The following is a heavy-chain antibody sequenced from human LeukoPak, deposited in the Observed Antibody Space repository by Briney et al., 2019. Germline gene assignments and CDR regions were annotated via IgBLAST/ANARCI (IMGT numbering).Heavy chain of an antibody. CDR1: GGTFSSYA. CDR3: APAPITMVRGVITSDAFDI. D-gene: IGHD3-10*01. J-gene: IGHJ3*02. Sequence: ASVKVSCKASGGTFSSYAISWVRQAPGQGLEWMGRIIPIFGTANYAQKFQGRVTITTDESTSTAYMELSSLRYEDTAVYYRAPAPITMVRGVITSDAFDIWGQGTMVTVSS. CDR2: IIPIFGTA. V-gene: IGHV1-69*05.